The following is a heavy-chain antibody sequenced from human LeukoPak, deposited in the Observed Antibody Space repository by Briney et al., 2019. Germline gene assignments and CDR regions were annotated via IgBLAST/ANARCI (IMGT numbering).Heavy chain of an antibody. D-gene: IGHD3-10*01. V-gene: IGHV4-34*01. CDR1: GGSFSGYY. CDR3: ARAPRITMVRGSYYFDY. Sequence: SETLSLTCAVYGGSFSGYYWSWIRQPPGKGLEWIGEINHSGGTNYNPSLKSRVTISVDTSKNQFSLKLSSVTAADTAVYYCARAPRITMVRGSYYFDYWGQGTLVTVSS. CDR2: INHSGGT. J-gene: IGHJ4*02.